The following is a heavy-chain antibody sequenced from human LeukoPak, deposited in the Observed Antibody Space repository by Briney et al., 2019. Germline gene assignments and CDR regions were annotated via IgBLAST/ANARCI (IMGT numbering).Heavy chain of an antibody. D-gene: IGHD3-10*01. CDR3: ARGGGKKVRGVIITTWLTP. Sequence: SETLSLTCAVYGGSFSGYYWSWIRQPPGKGLEWIGEINHSGSTNYNPSLKSRVTISVDTSKNQFSLKLSSVTAADTAVYYCARGGGKKVRGVIITTWLTPWGQGTLVTVS. V-gene: IGHV4-34*01. CDR2: INHSGST. J-gene: IGHJ5*02. CDR1: GGSFSGYY.